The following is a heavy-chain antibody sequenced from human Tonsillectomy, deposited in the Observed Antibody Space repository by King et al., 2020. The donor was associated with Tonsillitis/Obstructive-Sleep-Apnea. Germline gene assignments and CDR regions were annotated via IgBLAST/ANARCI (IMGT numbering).Heavy chain of an antibody. J-gene: IGHJ4*02. D-gene: IGHD4-17*01. CDR2: INPSGGST. Sequence: QLVQSGAEVKKPGASVKVSCKASGYTFTTYYMHWVRQAPGQGLEWMGIINPSGGSTSYAQKFQGRVTLTRDTSTSTVSMELSSLRSEDTAMYYCAREGDGYGYFDYWGQGTLVTVSS. CDR3: AREGDGYGYFDY. V-gene: IGHV1-46*01. CDR1: GYTFTTYY.